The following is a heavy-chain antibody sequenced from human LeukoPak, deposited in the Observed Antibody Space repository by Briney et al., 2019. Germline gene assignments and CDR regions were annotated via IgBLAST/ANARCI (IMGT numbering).Heavy chain of an antibody. D-gene: IGHD5-24*01. CDR1: GYIFSSYG. J-gene: IGHJ4*02. V-gene: IGHV1-69*06. CDR3: ARNGDGYKSDFDY. Sequence: ASVKVSCKASGYIFSSYGISWVRQAPGQGLEWMGGIIPIFGTANYAQKFQGRVTITADKSTSTAYMELSSLRSEDTAVYYCARNGDGYKSDFDYWGQGTLVTVSS. CDR2: IIPIFGTA.